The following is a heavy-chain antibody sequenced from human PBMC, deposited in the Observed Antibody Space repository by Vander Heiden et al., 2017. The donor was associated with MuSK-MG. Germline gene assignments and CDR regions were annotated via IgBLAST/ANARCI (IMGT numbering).Heavy chain of an antibody. CDR1: GGSLSSSSYY. V-gene: IGHV4-39*01. CDR2: IYYSGST. Sequence: QLQLQESGPGLVKPSETLSLTCTVSGGSLSSSSYYWGWIRQHPGKGLEWIGSIYYSGSTYYNPSLKSRVTISVDTSKNQFSLKLSSVTAADTAVYYCARQPGMDVWGKGTTVTVSS. CDR3: ARQPGMDV. J-gene: IGHJ6*04.